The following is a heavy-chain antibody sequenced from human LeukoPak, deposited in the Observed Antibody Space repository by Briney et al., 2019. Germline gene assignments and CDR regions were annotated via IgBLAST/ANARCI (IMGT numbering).Heavy chain of an antibody. CDR1: GGSISSGGYY. V-gene: IGHV4-31*03. CDR3: ATDSYDSSGYYGE. CDR2: IYYSGST. D-gene: IGHD3-22*01. Sequence: SETLSLTCTVSGGSISSGGYYWSWIRQHPGKGLEWIGYIYYSGSTYYNPSLESRVTISVDTSKNQFSLKLSSVTAADTAVYYCATDSYDSSGYYGEWGQGTLVTVSS. J-gene: IGHJ4*02.